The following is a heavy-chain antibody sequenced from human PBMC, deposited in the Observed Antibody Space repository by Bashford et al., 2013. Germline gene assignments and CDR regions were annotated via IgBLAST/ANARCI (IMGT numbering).Heavy chain of an antibody. V-gene: IGHV1-18*04. CDR3: ARGPYCSSTSCYITYYYYGMDV. D-gene: IGHD2-2*02. CDR1: GYTFTSYG. CDR2: ISAYNGNT. Sequence: ASVKVSCKASGYTFTSYGISWVRQAPGQGLEWMGWISAYNGNTNYAQKLQGRVTMTTDTSTSTAYMXLRSLRSDDTAVYYCARGPYCSSTSCYITYYYYGMDVVGQGTTVTVSS. J-gene: IGHJ6*02.